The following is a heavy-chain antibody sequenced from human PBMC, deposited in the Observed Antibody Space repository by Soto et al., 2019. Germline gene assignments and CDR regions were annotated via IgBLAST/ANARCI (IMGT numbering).Heavy chain of an antibody. CDR1: GLTFSNYG. D-gene: IGHD3-22*01. CDR3: AEDSYYHDSTGYYIFDY. Sequence: QVQLVESGGGVVQPGGSLRLSCAASGLTFSNYGMHWVRQAPGKGLEWVAHISYDGSNEHYVDSVKGRFTISRDNSKNTLYPQMTSLRAEDTAVYYCAEDSYYHDSTGYYIFDYWGQGTLVTVSS. V-gene: IGHV3-30*18. CDR2: ISYDGSNE. J-gene: IGHJ4*02.